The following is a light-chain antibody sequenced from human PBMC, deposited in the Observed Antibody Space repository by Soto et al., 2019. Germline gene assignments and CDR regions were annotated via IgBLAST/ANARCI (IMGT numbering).Light chain of an antibody. Sequence: DIQMAQSPSTLSASMGDRVTITCRASDSINRWLAWYQQKPGQAARLLIYDTSTLKSGVPSRFSGSGSGTDFNLTIANLQPDDFATYFCHQYNSYSWTFGQGTKV. V-gene: IGKV1-5*01. CDR3: HQYNSYSWT. CDR2: DTS. CDR1: DSINRW. J-gene: IGKJ1*01.